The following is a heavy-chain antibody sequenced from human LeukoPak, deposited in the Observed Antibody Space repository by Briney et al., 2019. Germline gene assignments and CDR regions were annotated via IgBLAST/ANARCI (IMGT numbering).Heavy chain of an antibody. D-gene: IGHD3-10*01. Sequence: GASVKVSCKASGGTFSSYAISWVRQAPGQGLEWMGGIIPIFGTANYAQKFQGRVTITADKSTSTAYMELRSLRSDDTAVYYCARDPGGRQKDAFDIWGQGTMVTVSS. J-gene: IGHJ3*02. CDR3: ARDPGGRQKDAFDI. CDR1: GGTFSSYA. V-gene: IGHV1-69*06. CDR2: IIPIFGTA.